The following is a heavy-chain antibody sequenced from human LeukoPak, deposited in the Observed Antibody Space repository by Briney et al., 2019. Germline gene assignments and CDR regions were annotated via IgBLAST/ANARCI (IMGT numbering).Heavy chain of an antibody. V-gene: IGHV4-34*01. D-gene: IGHD3-10*01. CDR1: GGSFSGYY. Sequence: PSETLSLTCAVYGGSFSGYYWSWVRQPPGKGLEWIGEINHSGSTNYNPSLKSRVTISVDTSKNQFSLKLSSVTAADTAVYYCARTTMVRGLPLGYWGQGTLVTVSS. J-gene: IGHJ4*02. CDR3: ARTTMVRGLPLGY. CDR2: INHSGST.